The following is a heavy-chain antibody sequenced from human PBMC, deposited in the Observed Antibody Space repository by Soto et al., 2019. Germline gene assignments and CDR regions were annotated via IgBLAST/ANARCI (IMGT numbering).Heavy chain of an antibody. CDR3: AAPPRY. D-gene: IGHD6-6*01. Sequence: PSETLSLTCTVSGGSISSSSYYWGWIRQPPGKGLEWIGYIYDSGSTNYNPSLKSRVTISVDTSKNQFSLKLTSVTAADTAVYYCAAPPRYWGQGTLVTVS. CDR1: GGSISSSSYY. CDR2: IYDSGST. J-gene: IGHJ4*02. V-gene: IGHV4-61*05.